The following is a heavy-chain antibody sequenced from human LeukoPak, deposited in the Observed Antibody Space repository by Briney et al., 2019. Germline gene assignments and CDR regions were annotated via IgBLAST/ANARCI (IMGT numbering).Heavy chain of an antibody. D-gene: IGHD6-6*01. CDR1: GFTFSSYA. Sequence: GRSLRLSCAASGFTFSSYAMHWVRQAPGKGLEWVAVISYDGSNKYYADSVKGRFTISRDNSKNTLYLQMNSLRAEDPAVYYCARDRAPRQALDYWGQGTLVTVPS. CDR3: ARDRAPRQALDY. J-gene: IGHJ4*02. V-gene: IGHV3-30-3*01. CDR2: ISYDGSNK.